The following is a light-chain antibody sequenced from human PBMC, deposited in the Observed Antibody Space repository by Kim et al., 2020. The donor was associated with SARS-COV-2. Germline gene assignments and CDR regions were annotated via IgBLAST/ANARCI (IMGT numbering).Light chain of an antibody. Sequence: VAPGQTARITCSGDALPNQYAYWYQQKPGQAPVLVIYKDSERPSGIPERFSGSSSGTTVTLTISGVQAEDEADYYCQSADSSVWVFGGGTQLTVL. CDR2: KDS. V-gene: IGLV3-25*03. CDR3: QSADSSVWV. CDR1: ALPNQY. J-gene: IGLJ3*02.